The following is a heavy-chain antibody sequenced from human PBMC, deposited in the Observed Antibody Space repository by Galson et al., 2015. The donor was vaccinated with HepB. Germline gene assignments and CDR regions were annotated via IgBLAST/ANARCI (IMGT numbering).Heavy chain of an antibody. Sequence: SLRLSCAASGFTFSSYAMSWVRQAPGKGPEWVSAISGSGGSTYYADSVKGRFTISRDNSKNTLYLQMNSLRAEDTAVYYCAKDRSSSWYPGRDATDYWGQGTLVTVSS. J-gene: IGHJ4*02. CDR3: AKDRSSSWYPGRDATDY. V-gene: IGHV3-23*01. CDR2: ISGSGGST. CDR1: GFTFSSYA. D-gene: IGHD6-13*01.